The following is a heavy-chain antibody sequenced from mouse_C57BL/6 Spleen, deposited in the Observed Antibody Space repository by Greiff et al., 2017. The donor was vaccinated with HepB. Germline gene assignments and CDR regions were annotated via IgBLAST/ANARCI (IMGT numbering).Heavy chain of an antibody. V-gene: IGHV5-6*01. CDR1: GFTFSSYG. CDR3: ARHGVITTVAHWYFDV. CDR2: ISSGGSCT. Sequence: EVQGVESGGDLVKPGGSLKLSCAASGFTFSSYGMSWVRQTPDKRLEWVATISSGGSCTYYPDSVKGRFTISRDNAKNTLYLQMSSLKSEDTAMYYCARHGVITTVAHWYFDVWGTGTTVTVSS. D-gene: IGHD1-1*01. J-gene: IGHJ1*03.